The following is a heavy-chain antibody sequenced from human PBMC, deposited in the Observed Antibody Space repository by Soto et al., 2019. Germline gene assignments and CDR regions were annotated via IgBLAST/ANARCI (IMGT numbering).Heavy chain of an antibody. CDR2: IKQDGSEK. J-gene: IGHJ6*04. CDR1: GFTFSSYW. CDR3: ASCYGRLYGIGV. V-gene: IGHV3-7*03. Sequence: PWGTMRFSCAAGGFTFSSYWMSWVRQAPGKGLEWVANIKQDGSEKYYVDSVKGRFTISRDNAKNSLYLQMNSLRAEDTAVYYCASCYGRLYGIGVWDKGTTCTVSS. D-gene: IGHD2-15*01.